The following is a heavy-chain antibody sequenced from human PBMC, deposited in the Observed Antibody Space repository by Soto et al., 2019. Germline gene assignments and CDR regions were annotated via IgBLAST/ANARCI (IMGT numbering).Heavy chain of an antibody. D-gene: IGHD3-16*01. Sequence: EVQLVESGGGLVQPGGSLRLSCAASGFMFSAYWMSWVRQAPGKGLEWVANIHGDGGKIYYVDSVKGRFTISRDNAKRSLYLQMKSLRAEDTAVYYCARDHGGQSGNFIFDNWGQGTPVTVSS. CDR2: IHGDGGKI. CDR1: GFMFSAYW. J-gene: IGHJ4*02. V-gene: IGHV3-7*01. CDR3: ARDHGGQSGNFIFDN.